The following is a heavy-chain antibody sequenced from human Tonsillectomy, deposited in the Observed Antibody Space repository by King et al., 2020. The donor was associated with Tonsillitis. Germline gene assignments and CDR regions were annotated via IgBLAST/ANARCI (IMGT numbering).Heavy chain of an antibody. Sequence: QLQESGPGLVKPSETLSLTCTVSGGSISSSSYYWGWIRQPPGKGLEWIGSIYYSGSTYYNPSLKSRVTISVDTSKNQFSLKLSSVTAADTAVYYCARQAGTYYYYYGMDVCGQGTTVTVSS. CDR1: GGSISSSSYY. D-gene: IGHD6-19*01. CDR3: ARQAGTYYYYYGMDV. V-gene: IGHV4-39*01. J-gene: IGHJ6*02. CDR2: IYYSGST.